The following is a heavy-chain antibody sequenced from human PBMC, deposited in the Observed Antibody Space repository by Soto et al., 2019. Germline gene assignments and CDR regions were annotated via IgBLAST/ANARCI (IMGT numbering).Heavy chain of an antibody. V-gene: IGHV3-21*01. CDR2: MSGSSTFI. Sequence: GSLRLSCAASGLTLSSFRMTWVRQAPGRGLEWVSSMSGSSTFIHYADSVKGRFTISRDNAKKSLFLQMNSLRTEDTAIYYCAREKEDEGSSSLKVYYGMDVWGQGTTVSVS. J-gene: IGHJ6*02. D-gene: IGHD6-6*01. CDR3: AREKEDEGSSSLKVYYGMDV. CDR1: GLTLSSFR.